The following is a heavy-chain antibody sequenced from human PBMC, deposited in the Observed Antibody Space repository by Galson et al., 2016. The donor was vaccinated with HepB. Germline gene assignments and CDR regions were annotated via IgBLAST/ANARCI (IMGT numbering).Heavy chain of an antibody. CDR1: GFSFSSYN. CDR3: ARVYYANTGYKFFDL. D-gene: IGHD3-22*01. J-gene: IGHJ4*02. Sequence: SLRLSCAASGFSFSSYNMNWVRQAPGKGLEWVSYIGSRSDNIKYVDSVKGRFTISRDNAKSSLYLQMNSLRDDDTAMYYCARVYYANTGYKFFDLWGQGALVTVSS. V-gene: IGHV3-48*02. CDR2: IGSRSDNI.